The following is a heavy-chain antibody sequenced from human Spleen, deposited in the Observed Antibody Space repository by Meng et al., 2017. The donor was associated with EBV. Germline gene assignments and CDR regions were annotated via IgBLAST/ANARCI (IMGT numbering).Heavy chain of an antibody. CDR1: IGSFSDNY. V-gene: IGHV4-34*02. J-gene: IGHJ4*02. D-gene: IGHD4-23*01. Sequence: QVQLQQWGAGLLMPSETLSLTCAVYIGSFSDNYWSWIRQPPGKGLEWIGEINHSGSTNYNPSLKSRITISIDTSRNQFSLRLSSVTAADTAIYYCVRGVRWLRSNFDYWGQGTLVTVSS. CDR2: INHSGST. CDR3: VRGVRWLRSNFDY.